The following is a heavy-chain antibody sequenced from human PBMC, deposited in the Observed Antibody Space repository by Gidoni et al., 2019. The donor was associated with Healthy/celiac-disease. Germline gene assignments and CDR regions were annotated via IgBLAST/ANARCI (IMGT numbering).Heavy chain of an antibody. D-gene: IGHD4-17*01. J-gene: IGHJ4*02. CDR2: ISYDGSNK. CDR3: AKMMTTVVTVPFDY. Sequence: QVPLVESGGGVVQPGRSLSRSCAASGFTFSSYGMHCVRQAPGKGLEWGAVISYDGSNKYYADSVKGRFTISRDNSKNTLYLQMNSLRAEDTAVYYCAKMMTTVVTVPFDYWGQGTLVTVSS. CDR1: GFTFSSYG. V-gene: IGHV3-30*18.